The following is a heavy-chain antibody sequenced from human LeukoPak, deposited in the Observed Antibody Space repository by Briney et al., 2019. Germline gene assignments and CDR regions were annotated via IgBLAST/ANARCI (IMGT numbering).Heavy chain of an antibody. J-gene: IGHJ4*02. Sequence: GGSLRLSCAASGIIITSYWMSWVRQTPGKGLEWVANIKQDGSEKNYVDSVKGRFTIFRDNAKNSLYLQMNSLRAEDTAVYYCARDLPSGTLYYYDSSGYSLFDYWGQGTLVTVSS. CDR2: IKQDGSEK. D-gene: IGHD3-22*01. CDR1: GIIITSYW. V-gene: IGHV3-7*01. CDR3: ARDLPSGTLYYYDSSGYSLFDY.